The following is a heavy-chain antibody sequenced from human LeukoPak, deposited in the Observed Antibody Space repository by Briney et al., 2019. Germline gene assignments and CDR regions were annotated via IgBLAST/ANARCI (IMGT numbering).Heavy chain of an antibody. CDR3: ARGRSNYYGMDV. CDR2: IYYNGNT. J-gene: IGHJ6*02. CDR1: DGSINSYY. D-gene: IGHD1-26*01. Sequence: SETLSLTCSVSDGSINSYYWSWIRRPPGKGLEWIGYIYYNGNTNYSPSLKSRVTMSVDTSKNLFSLKVSSVTAADTAVYYCARGRSNYYGMDVWGQGTTVTVSS. V-gene: IGHV4-59*01.